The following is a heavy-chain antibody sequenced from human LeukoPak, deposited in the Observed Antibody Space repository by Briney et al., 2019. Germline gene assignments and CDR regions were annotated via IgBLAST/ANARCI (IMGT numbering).Heavy chain of an antibody. D-gene: IGHD3-10*01. CDR3: ATSYYGSGTYYNWFDP. J-gene: IGHJ5*02. V-gene: IGHV4-59*01. CDR2: IHSIGTT. Sequence: SETLSLTCTVSGGSIRRNYWSWIRQPPGKGLEWIGYIHSIGTTNYNPSLKSRVTISVDTSKNQLSLKLSSVTAADTAVYYCATSYYGSGTYYNWFDPWGQGTLVTVSS. CDR1: GGSIRRNY.